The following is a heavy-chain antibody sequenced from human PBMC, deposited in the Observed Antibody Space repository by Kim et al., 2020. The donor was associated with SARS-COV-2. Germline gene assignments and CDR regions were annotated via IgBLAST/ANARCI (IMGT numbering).Heavy chain of an antibody. D-gene: IGHD2-2*01. V-gene: IGHV3-73*01. J-gene: IGHJ4*02. CDR3: TRQGPAAIDGFDY. Sequence: YAASVKGRFTISRDDSKNTAYLQMNSLKTEDTAVYYCTRQGPAAIDGFDYWGQGTLVTVSS.